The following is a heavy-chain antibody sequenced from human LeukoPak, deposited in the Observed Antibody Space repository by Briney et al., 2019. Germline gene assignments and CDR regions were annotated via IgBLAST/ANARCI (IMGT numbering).Heavy chain of an antibody. CDR2: IYTSGST. V-gene: IGHV4-4*09. D-gene: IGHD3-22*01. Sequence: SETLCLTCTVSGGSISSYYWSWIRQPPGKGLEWIGYIYTSGSTNYYPSLESRVTITLNTTKNQFSLMLSSVTAADTSVYYYARSPHDSSDACDNWGQGTMVTVSS. J-gene: IGHJ3*02. CDR3: ARSPHDSSDACDN. CDR1: GGSISSYY.